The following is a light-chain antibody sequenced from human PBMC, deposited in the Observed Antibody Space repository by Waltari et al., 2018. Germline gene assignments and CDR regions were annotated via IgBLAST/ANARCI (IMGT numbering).Light chain of an antibody. V-gene: IGLV2-8*01. Sequence: QSALTQPPSASGSPGQSVTISCTGTSSDVGGYNYVSWYQQHPGKAPKVMIFEVSKRPAGVPDRFSGSKSGNTASRTVSGLQAEDEADYYCSSYAGSNNLVFGGGTKLTVL. CDR3: SSYAGSNNLV. CDR2: EVS. J-gene: IGLJ2*01. CDR1: SSDVGGYNY.